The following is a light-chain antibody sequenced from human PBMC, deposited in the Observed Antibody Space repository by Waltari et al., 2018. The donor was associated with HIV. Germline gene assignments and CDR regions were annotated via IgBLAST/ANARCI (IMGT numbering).Light chain of an antibody. V-gene: IGKV2-30*01. Sequence: DVVLTQTPLSLPVTLGQPASISCRSSQSLVYSDGNTYLIWLQQRPGQSPRRLIYNISKRDSGVPDTSSGSGAGTNFTLTISRVEADDVGLYYCMQGTHWPWTFGQGTKVEI. CDR1: QSLVYSDGNTY. J-gene: IGKJ1*01. CDR3: MQGTHWPWT. CDR2: NIS.